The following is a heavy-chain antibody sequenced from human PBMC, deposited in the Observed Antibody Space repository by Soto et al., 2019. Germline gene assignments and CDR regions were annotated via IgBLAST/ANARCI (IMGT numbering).Heavy chain of an antibody. CDR2: IYYSGTT. V-gene: IGHV4-61*05. D-gene: IGHD2-15*01. CDR1: GDSISSNSHY. J-gene: IGHJ5*02. CDR3: ARGSRQMTPWS. Sequence: SETLSLTCTVSGDSISSNSHYWGWIRQPPGKGLEWIGYIYYSGTTNYNPSLKSRVTISVDTSKKQFSLKVSSVTAADTAVYYCARGSRQMTPWSWGQGTLVTVSS.